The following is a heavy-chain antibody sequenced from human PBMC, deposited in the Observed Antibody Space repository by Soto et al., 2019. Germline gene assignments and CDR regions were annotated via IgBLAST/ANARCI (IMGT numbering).Heavy chain of an antibody. J-gene: IGHJ3*02. CDR2: IFWDDNK. CDR3: AHRREDGAFDI. V-gene: IGHV2-5*02. Sequence: QITLKESGPTLVKPTQTLTLTCTFSGFSLSTSAVGVGWIRQPPGKALEWLALIFWDDNKPYSPSLKSRLTIAKDTSKNQVVLTMTKMDPVDTATDYCAHRREDGAFDIWGQGTVVTVSS. CDR1: GFSLSTSAVG.